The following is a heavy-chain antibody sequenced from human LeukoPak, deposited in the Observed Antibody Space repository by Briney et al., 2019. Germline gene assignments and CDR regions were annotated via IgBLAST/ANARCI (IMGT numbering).Heavy chain of an antibody. CDR2: ISYHGSNT. CDR1: GFTFNTYG. Sequence: GGSLRLSCAASGFTFNTYGMHWVRRAPGKGLEWVASISYHGSNTYYADSVKGRLTISRDNSKNTLYLQMKSLRAEDTAVYYCARDFYCSRTSCYAPSFDYWGQGTLVTVSS. J-gene: IGHJ4*02. D-gene: IGHD2-2*01. CDR3: ARDFYCSRTSCYAPSFDY. V-gene: IGHV3-30*03.